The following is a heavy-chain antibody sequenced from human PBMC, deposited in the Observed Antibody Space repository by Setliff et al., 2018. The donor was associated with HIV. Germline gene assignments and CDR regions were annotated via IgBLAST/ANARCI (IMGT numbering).Heavy chain of an antibody. V-gene: IGHV1-18*01. CDR2: ISPYNGYT. J-gene: IGHJ4*02. D-gene: IGHD3-16*01. CDR1: GYTFNTYG. CDR3: AREITNYFDY. Sequence: GASVKVSCKASGYTFNTYGISWMRQAPGQGLEWMGWISPYNGYTNYVQKLQGRVTMTTDTSTSIAYMELRSLKSDDTAVYYCAREITNYFDYWGQGTLVTVSS.